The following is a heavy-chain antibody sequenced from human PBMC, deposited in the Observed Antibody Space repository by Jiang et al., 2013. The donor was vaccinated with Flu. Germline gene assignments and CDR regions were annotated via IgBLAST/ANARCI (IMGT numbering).Heavy chain of an antibody. CDR2: IYYSGGT. D-gene: IGHD3-10*01. J-gene: IGHJ3*02. CDR1: GGSITSDDYY. Sequence: GPGLVKPSETLSLTCTVSGGSITSDDYYWVWIRQPPGKGLEWIGSIYYSGGTYYNPSLKSRVTLLVDTSKNHFSLKLRFVTAADTAVYYCARAPVGKYAFDIWGQGTMGTVSS. CDR3: ARAPVGKYAFDI. V-gene: IGHV4-39*07.